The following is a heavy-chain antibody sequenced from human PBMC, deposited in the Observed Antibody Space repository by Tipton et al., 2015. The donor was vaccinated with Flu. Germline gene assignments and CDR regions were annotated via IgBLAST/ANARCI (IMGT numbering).Heavy chain of an antibody. D-gene: IGHD3-10*01. CDR2: IYYSGST. CDR1: GGSISSSSYY. J-gene: IGHJ3*02. V-gene: IGHV4-39*07. Sequence: TLSHTCTVSGGSISSSSYYWGWIRQPPGKGLEWIGSIYYSGSTYYNPSLKSRVTISVDTSKNQFSLKLSSVTAADTAVYYRARERGYYYGSGSYYDAFDIWGQGTMVTVSS. CDR3: ARERGYYYGSGSYYDAFDI.